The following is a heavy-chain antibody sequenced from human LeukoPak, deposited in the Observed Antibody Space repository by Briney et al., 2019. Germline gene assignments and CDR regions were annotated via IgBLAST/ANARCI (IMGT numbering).Heavy chain of an antibody. CDR3: ARESPPVYYDFWSGYPSRGFGY. V-gene: IGHV3-48*01. CDR1: GFTFSSYS. D-gene: IGHD3-3*01. CDR2: ISSSSSTI. J-gene: IGHJ4*02. Sequence: PGGSLRLSCAAPGFTFSSYSMNWVRQAPGKGLEWVSYISSSSSTIYYADSVKGRFTISRDNAKNSLYLQMNSLRAEDTAVYYCARESPPVYYDFWSGYPSRGFGYWGQGTLVTVSS.